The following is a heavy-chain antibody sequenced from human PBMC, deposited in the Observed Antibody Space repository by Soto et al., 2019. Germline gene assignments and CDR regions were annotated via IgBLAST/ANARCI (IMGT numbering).Heavy chain of an antibody. CDR3: AVHGDYAAFNF. V-gene: IGHV3-9*01. D-gene: IGHD4-17*01. J-gene: IGHJ3*01. CDR2: ISWNSGSI. Sequence: PGGSLRLSCAASGFTFDDYAMHWVRQAPGKGLEWVSGISWNSGSIGYADSVKGRFTISRDNAKNSLYLQMNSLRAEDTAVYYCAVHGDYAAFNFWGQGTVVTVAS. CDR1: GFTFDDYA.